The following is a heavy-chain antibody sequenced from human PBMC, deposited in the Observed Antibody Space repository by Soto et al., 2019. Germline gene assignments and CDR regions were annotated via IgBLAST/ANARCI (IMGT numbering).Heavy chain of an antibody. CDR1: GGSVSSGSYY. V-gene: IGHV4-61*01. J-gene: IGHJ2*01. Sequence: QVQLQESGPGLVKPSETLSLTCTVSGGSVSSGSYYWSWIRQPPGKGLEWIGYIYYSGSTNYNPSLKSRVTISVDTSKNQFSLKLSSVTAADTAVYYCARVYYYDSSGYSSPDWYFDLWGRGTLVTVSS. CDR3: ARVYYYDSSGYSSPDWYFDL. D-gene: IGHD3-22*01. CDR2: IYYSGST.